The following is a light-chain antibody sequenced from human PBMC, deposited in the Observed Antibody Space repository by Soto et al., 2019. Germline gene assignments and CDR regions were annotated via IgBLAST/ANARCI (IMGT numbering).Light chain of an antibody. CDR2: DAS. Sequence: EIVLTQSPAPLSLSPGEKATLSCRPSQSVSSYLAWYQQKPGQAPRLLIYDASNRATGIPARFSGSGSGTDFTLTISSLEPEDFAVYYCQQRSNWPQLTFGGGTKVEIK. J-gene: IGKJ4*01. CDR1: QSVSSY. V-gene: IGKV3-11*01. CDR3: QQRSNWPQLT.